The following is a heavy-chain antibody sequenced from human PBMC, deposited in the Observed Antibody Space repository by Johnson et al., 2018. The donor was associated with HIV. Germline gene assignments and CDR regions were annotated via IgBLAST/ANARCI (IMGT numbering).Heavy chain of an antibody. CDR1: GFTFDNYG. D-gene: IGHD3/OR15-3a*01. CDR3: AMGTGDHDAFVI. Sequence: VQLVESGGGVVQPGRSLRLSCAASGFTFDNYGMDWVRQAPGKGLEWVSGINWNGGSTGYADSVKGRFTISRDNSKNTLYLQMNSLRAEDTAVYYCAMGTGDHDAFVIWGQGTMVTVSS. CDR2: INWNGGST. V-gene: IGHV3-20*04. J-gene: IGHJ3*02.